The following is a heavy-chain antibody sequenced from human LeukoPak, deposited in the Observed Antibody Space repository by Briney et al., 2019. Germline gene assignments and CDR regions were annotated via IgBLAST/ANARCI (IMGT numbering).Heavy chain of an antibody. CDR1: GFTFSSYV. J-gene: IGHJ4*02. Sequence: GGSLRLSCSASGFTFSSYVVGWVRRAPGKGVGWVSAISGSGGSTYYADSVQGRFTTSRDNSKSTLYLQMNSLRAEDTAVYYCAKGSYGSGSYYHDFDYWGQGTLVTVSS. V-gene: IGHV3-23*01. CDR2: ISGSGGST. D-gene: IGHD3-10*01. CDR3: AKGSYGSGSYYHDFDY.